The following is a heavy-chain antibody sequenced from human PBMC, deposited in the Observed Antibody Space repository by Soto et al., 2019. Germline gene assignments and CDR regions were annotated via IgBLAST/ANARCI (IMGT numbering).Heavy chain of an antibody. CDR2: ISGSGGST. D-gene: IGHD6-19*01. Sequence: EVQLLESGGALVQPGGSLRLSCAASGFTFVNYAMSWVRQAPGKGLEWVSAISGSGGSTYYADSVKGRFTISRDNSKNTLYLQMNSLRAEDTAVYYCAKAHDVWLSFDYWGQGTLVTVSS. V-gene: IGHV3-23*01. CDR1: GFTFVNYA. CDR3: AKAHDVWLSFDY. J-gene: IGHJ4*02.